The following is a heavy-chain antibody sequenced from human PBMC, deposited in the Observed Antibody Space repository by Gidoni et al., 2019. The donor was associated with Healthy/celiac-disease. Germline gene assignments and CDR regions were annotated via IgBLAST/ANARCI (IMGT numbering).Heavy chain of an antibody. CDR2: IRSSSSTI. J-gene: IGHJ4*02. Sequence: EVQLVESGGGLVQPGGSLRLACAASGFTFSSYSMNWVRQAPGKGLEWVSYIRSSSSTIYYADSVKGRFTISRDNAKNSLSLQMNSLRAEDTAVYYCARGPRGGSGVFDYWGQGTLVTVSS. D-gene: IGHD3-10*01. CDR1: GFTFSSYS. CDR3: ARGPRGGSGVFDY. V-gene: IGHV3-48*01.